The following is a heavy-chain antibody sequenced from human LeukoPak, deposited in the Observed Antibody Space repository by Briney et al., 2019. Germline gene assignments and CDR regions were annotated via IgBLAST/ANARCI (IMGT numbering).Heavy chain of an antibody. CDR3: AREPIAVAGSYYFDY. V-gene: IGHV4-38-2*02. J-gene: IGHJ4*02. CDR1: GYSISSGYY. CDR2: IYHSGST. Sequence: SETLSLTCTVSGYSISSGYYWGWIRQPPGKGLEWIGSIYHSGSTYYNPSLKSRVTISVDTSKNQFSLKLSSVTAADTAVYYCAREPIAVAGSYYFDYWGQGTLVTVSS. D-gene: IGHD6-19*01.